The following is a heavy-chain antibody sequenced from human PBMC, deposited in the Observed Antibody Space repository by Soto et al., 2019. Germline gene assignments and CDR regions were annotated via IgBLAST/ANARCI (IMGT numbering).Heavy chain of an antibody. CDR1: GFTFSSYA. V-gene: IGHV3-23*01. CDR3: AKAPPTVTTWDY. J-gene: IGHJ4*02. Sequence: EVQLLESGGGLVQPGGSLRLSCAASGFTFSSYAMSWVRQAPGKGLEWVSAISGSGGSTYYADSVKGRFTIPRDNSKNPLYLQMTSLRAEDTAVCYCAKAPPTVTTWDYWGQGTLFTVSS. CDR2: ISGSGGST. D-gene: IGHD4-17*01.